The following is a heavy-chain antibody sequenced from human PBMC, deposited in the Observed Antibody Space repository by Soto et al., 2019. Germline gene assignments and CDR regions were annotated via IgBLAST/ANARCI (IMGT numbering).Heavy chain of an antibody. CDR1: GGTFDSYT. J-gene: IGHJ4*02. Sequence: QVQLVQSGAEVKKPGSSVKVSCKASGGTFDSYTINWVRQAPGQGLEWMGGILPIFGTANYAQKFQDRVTSTADEATRTADRELSSLRSEDTAVHYCARRYDSGWYGGGLDYWGPGTLVTVSS. V-gene: IGHV1-69*12. D-gene: IGHD6-19*01. CDR2: ILPIFGTA. CDR3: ARRYDSGWYGGGLDY.